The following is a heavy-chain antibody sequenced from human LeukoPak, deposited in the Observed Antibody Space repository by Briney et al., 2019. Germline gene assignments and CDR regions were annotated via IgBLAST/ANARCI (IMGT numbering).Heavy chain of an antibody. CDR2: IIPIFGTA. CDR3: ARDLRTHYYYYMDV. Sequence: SVKVSCKASGGTFSSYAISWVRQAPGQGLEWMGGIIPIFGTANYAQKFQGRVTITTDESTSTAHMELSSLRSEGTAVYYCARDLRTHYYYYMDVWGKGTTVTVSS. J-gene: IGHJ6*03. CDR1: GGTFSSYA. V-gene: IGHV1-69*05. D-gene: IGHD3-16*01.